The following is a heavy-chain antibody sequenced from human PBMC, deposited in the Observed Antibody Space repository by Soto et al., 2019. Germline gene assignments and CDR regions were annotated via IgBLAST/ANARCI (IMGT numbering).Heavy chain of an antibody. D-gene: IGHD4-17*01. Sequence: SVKVSCKASGCTFSSYTISWVRQAPGQGLEWMGRIIPILGIANYAQKFQGRVTITADKSTSTAYMELSSLRSEDTAVYYCARERDYGVELFDYWGQGTLVTVSS. J-gene: IGHJ4*02. CDR2: IIPILGIA. CDR3: ARERDYGVELFDY. CDR1: GCTFSSYT. V-gene: IGHV1-69*04.